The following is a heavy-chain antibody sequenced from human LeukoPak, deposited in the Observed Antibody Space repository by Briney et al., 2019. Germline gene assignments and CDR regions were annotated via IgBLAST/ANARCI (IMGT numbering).Heavy chain of an antibody. J-gene: IGHJ4*02. D-gene: IGHD3-10*01. CDR2: ITWDGGST. V-gene: IGHV3-43*01. CDR3: AKGKNTGSYLSHVDY. Sequence: PGGSLRLSCAASGSTFDDYTMHWVRQAPGKGLEWVSLITWDGGSTYYADSVKGRFTISRDNSKNSLYLQMNSLRTEDTALYYCAKGKNTGSYLSHVDYWGQGTLVTVSS. CDR1: GSTFDDYT.